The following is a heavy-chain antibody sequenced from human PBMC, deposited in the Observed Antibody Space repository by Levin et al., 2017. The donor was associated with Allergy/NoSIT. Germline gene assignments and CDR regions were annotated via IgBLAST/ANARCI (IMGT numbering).Heavy chain of an antibody. Sequence: GGSLRLSCAASGFTISSNYMTWVRQAPGKGLEWVSVIYSGGSTYYADSVKGRFTISRDNSKNTMYLQMNSLRAEDTAVYYCARDLGSSGYYYEGAFDIWGQGTMVTVSS. CDR2: IYSGGST. CDR3: ARDLGSSGYYYEGAFDI. J-gene: IGHJ3*02. V-gene: IGHV3-53*01. CDR1: GFTISSNY. D-gene: IGHD3-22*01.